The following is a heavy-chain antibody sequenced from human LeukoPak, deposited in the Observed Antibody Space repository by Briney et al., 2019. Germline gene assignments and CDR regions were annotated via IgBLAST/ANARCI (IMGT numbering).Heavy chain of an antibody. D-gene: IGHD3-10*01. Sequence: KPSQTLSLTCTVSGGSICSGGYYWRWTRQHPGKGLERIGYFYYSGSTYYNPSLKSRVTISVDTSKNQFSLKLSSVTAADTAVYYCARADYGSGSRNFDYWGQGTLVTVSS. CDR1: GGSICSGGYY. V-gene: IGHV4-31*03. CDR3: ARADYGSGSRNFDY. J-gene: IGHJ4*02. CDR2: FYYSGST.